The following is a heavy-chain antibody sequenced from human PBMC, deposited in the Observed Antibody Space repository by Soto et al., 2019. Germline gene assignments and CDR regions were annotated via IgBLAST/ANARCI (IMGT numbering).Heavy chain of an antibody. CDR3: SRAHYGDYGYGMDV. J-gene: IGHJ6*02. CDR2: IYHSGRT. D-gene: IGHD4-17*01. CDR1: GGSFSSCGYS. V-gene: IGHV4-30-2*01. Sequence: QLQLQESGSGLVKPSQTLSLTCAVSGGSFSSCGYSWSWIRQPPEKGLEWIGYIYHSGRTYYNPSLQRRSPTSVDRYKNQSSLKLSSVTAADTAVYYCSRAHYGDYGYGMDVWGQGTTVTVSS.